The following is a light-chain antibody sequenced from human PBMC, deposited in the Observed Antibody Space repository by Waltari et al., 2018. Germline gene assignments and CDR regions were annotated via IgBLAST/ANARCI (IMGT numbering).Light chain of an antibody. CDR2: DVS. V-gene: IGLV2-14*03. Sequence: QSALTQPASVSGSPGQSITISCTGTRSDVGGYNSVSWYQQHPGKAPKLMIYDVSNRPSVLSNRFSGSKSANPASLTISGLQAEDEADYYCSSYTNSTTLVFGGGTKLTVL. CDR1: RSDVGGYNS. CDR3: SSYTNSTTLV. J-gene: IGLJ2*01.